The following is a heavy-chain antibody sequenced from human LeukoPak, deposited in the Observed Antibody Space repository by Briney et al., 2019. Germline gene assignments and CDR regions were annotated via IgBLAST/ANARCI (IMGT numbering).Heavy chain of an antibody. CDR3: ARAVQLERPPPLKGYYYMDV. CDR1: GFTFSSYG. V-gene: IGHV3-23*01. J-gene: IGHJ6*03. D-gene: IGHD1-1*01. Sequence: GGTLRLSCAASGFTFSSYGMSWVRQAPGKGLEWVSAISGSGGSTYYADSVKGRFTISRDNSKNTLYLQMNSLRAEDTAVYYWARAVQLERPPPLKGYYYMDVWGKGTTVTVSS. CDR2: ISGSGGST.